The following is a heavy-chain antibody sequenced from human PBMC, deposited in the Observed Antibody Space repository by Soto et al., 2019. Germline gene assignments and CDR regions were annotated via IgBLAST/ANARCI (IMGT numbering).Heavy chain of an antibody. CDR2: ISSSSSTI. CDR1: GFTIGSYS. D-gene: IGHD5-18*01. V-gene: IGHV3-48*01. Sequence: GGSLRLSCAASGFTIGSYSMNWVRQAPGKGLEWVSYISSSSSTIYYADSVEGRFTISRDNAKNSLYLQMNSLRAEDTAVYYWAKDGGYRYGPYDYWGQGTLVTAPQ. CDR3: AKDGGYRYGPYDY. J-gene: IGHJ4*02.